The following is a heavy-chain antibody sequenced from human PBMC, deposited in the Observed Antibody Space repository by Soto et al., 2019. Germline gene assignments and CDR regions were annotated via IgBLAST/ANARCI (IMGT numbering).Heavy chain of an antibody. V-gene: IGHV4-59*01. Sequence: PSETLSLTCTVSGDSISSYYWSWIRQPPGKGLEFIGYIYFSGSTNYNPSLKSRVTISVDTSKNQFSLKLTSVTAADTAVYYCARDNDYYDSSGYYSGWLDPWGQGTQVTVSS. J-gene: IGHJ5*02. CDR3: ARDNDYYDSSGYYSGWLDP. CDR2: IYFSGST. CDR1: GDSISSYY. D-gene: IGHD3-22*01.